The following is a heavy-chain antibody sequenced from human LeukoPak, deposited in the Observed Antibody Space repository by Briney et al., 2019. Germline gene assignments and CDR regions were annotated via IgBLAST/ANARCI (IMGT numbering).Heavy chain of an antibody. D-gene: IGHD1-26*01. Sequence: SETLSLTCAVYGGSFSGYYWSWIRQPPGKGLEWIGEINHSGSTNYNPSLKSRVTISVDTSKNQFSLKLSSVTAADTAVYYCASLPRGGSYLGGFDYWGQGTLVTVSS. V-gene: IGHV4-34*01. J-gene: IGHJ4*02. CDR3: ASLPRGGSYLGGFDY. CDR1: GGSFSGYY. CDR2: INHSGST.